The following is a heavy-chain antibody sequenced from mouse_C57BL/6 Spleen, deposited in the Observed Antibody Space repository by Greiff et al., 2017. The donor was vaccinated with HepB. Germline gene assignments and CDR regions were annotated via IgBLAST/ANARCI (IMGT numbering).Heavy chain of an antibody. V-gene: IGHV1-59*01. CDR1: GYTFTSYW. CDR3: AREAYDYSY. D-gene: IGHD2-4*01. J-gene: IGHJ2*01. Sequence: VQLQQPGAELVRPGTSVKLSCKASGYTFTSYWMHWVKQRPGQGLEWIGVIDPSDSYTNYNQKFKGKATLTVDTSSSTAYMQLSSLTSEDSAVYYCAREAYDYSYWGQGTTLTVSS. CDR2: IDPSDSYT.